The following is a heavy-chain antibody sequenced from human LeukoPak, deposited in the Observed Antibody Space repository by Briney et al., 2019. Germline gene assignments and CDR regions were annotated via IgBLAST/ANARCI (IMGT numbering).Heavy chain of an antibody. CDR1: GGSISSYY. CDR3: ARGPERYFDL. CDR2: IYHSGST. Sequence: SETLSLTCTVSGGSISSYYWSWIRQPPGKGLEWIGYIYHSGSTYYNPSLKSRVTISVDRSKNQFSLKLSSVTAADTAVYYCARGPERYFDLWGRGTLVTVSS. V-gene: IGHV4-59*12. J-gene: IGHJ2*01.